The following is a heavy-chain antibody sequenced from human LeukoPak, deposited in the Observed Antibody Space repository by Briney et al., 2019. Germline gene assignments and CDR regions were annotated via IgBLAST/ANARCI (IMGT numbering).Heavy chain of an antibody. CDR1: GGSVKSYY. J-gene: IGHJ6*03. Sequence: SETLSLTCTVSGGSVKSYYWSWIRQSPGKGLEWIAYIHYSGSTNYNPSLKSRVTISVDTSKNQFSLKLSSVTAADTAVYYCARVGGHYDSSGYYYYYYYMDVWGKGTTVTVSS. CDR2: IHYSGST. D-gene: IGHD3-22*01. V-gene: IGHV4-59*02. CDR3: ARVGGHYDSSGYYYYYYYMDV.